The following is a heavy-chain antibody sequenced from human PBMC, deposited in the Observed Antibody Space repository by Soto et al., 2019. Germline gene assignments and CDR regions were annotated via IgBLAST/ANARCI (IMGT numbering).Heavy chain of an antibody. CDR3: ARDEYYYDSSGYPTLIGFDP. CDR1: GGSVSSGSYY. J-gene: IGHJ5*02. V-gene: IGHV4-61*01. Sequence: SETLSLTCTVSGGSVSSGSYYWSWIRQPPGKGLEWIGYIYYSGSTNYNPSLKSRVTISVDTSKNQFSLKLSSVTAADTAVYYCARDEYYYDSSGYPTLIGFDPWGQGTLVTVSS. CDR2: IYYSGST. D-gene: IGHD3-22*01.